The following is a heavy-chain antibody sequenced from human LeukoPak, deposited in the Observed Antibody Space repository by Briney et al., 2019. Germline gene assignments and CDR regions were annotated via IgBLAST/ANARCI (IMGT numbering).Heavy chain of an antibody. CDR2: IYYSGSI. D-gene: IGHD6-13*01. CDR1: GSSISTYS. J-gene: IGHJ4*02. CDR3: ARDASSWHYFDS. V-gene: IGHV4-59*01. Sequence: SETLSLTCTVSGSSISTYSWSWIRQPPGKGLEWIGYIYYSGSINYNPSLKSRVAISVDMSKSQISLKLSSVTAADTAVYYCARDASSWHYFDSWGQGTLVTVSS.